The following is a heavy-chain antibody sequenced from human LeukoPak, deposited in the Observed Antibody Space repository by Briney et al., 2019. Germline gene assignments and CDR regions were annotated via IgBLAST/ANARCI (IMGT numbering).Heavy chain of an antibody. V-gene: IGHV3-21*01. Sequence: GGSLGLSCAASGFTFSSYSMNWVRQAPGKGLEWVSSISSSSSYIYYADSVKGRFTISRDNAKNSLYLQMNSLRAEDTAVYYCARVGSMAGTLDYWGQGTLVTVSS. CDR1: GFTFSSYS. CDR2: ISSSSSYI. CDR3: ARVGSMAGTLDY. J-gene: IGHJ4*02. D-gene: IGHD6-19*01.